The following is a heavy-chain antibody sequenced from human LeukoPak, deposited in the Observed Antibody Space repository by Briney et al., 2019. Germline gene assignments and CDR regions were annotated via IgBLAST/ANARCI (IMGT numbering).Heavy chain of an antibody. V-gene: IGHV4-61*02. J-gene: IGHJ3*02. CDR2: LYTSGST. CDR3: ARGKSFDI. CDR1: GGSISSGSYY. Sequence: NPSETLSLTCTVSGGSISSGSYYWSWIRQPAGKGLEWIGRLYTSGSTNYSPSLKSRVTISVDASKNQFSLRLTSVTAADTAVYYCARGKSFDIWGQGTMVTVSS.